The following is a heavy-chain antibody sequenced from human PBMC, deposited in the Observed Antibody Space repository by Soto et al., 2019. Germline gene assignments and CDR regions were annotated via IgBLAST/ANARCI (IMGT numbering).Heavy chain of an antibody. D-gene: IGHD1-7*01. CDR1: GGSISSSSYY. CDR3: ARDRSFPITGTTSSYYYYGMDV. CDR2: IYYSGST. J-gene: IGHJ6*02. Sequence: SETLSLTCTVSGGSISSSSYYWGWIRQPPGKGLEWIGSIYYSGSTYYNPSLKSRVTISVDTSKNQFSLKLSSVTAADTAVYYCARDRSFPITGTTSSYYYYGMDVWGQGTTVTVSS. V-gene: IGHV4-39*07.